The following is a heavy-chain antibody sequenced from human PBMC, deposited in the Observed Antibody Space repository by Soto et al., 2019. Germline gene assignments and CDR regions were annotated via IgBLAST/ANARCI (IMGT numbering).Heavy chain of an antibody. CDR2: ISAYNGNT. CDR1: GYTFTSYG. V-gene: IGHV1-18*01. D-gene: IGHD1-26*01. J-gene: IGHJ4*02. Sequence: ASVKVSCKASGYTFTSYGISWVRQAPGQGLEWMGWISAYNGNTNYAQRLQGRVTMTTDTSTSTAYMELRSLRSDDTAVYYCASIVGATRHFDYWGQGTLVTVSS. CDR3: ASIVGATRHFDY.